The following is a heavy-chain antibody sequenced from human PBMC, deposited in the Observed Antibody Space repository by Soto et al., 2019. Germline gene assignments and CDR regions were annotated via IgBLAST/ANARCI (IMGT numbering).Heavy chain of an antibody. Sequence: GGSLRLSCAASGFTFSNAWMSWVRQAPGKGLEWVGRIKSKTDGGTTDDAAPVKSRFTNSRHDAKNTLYVQMNSLKTADTAVYYCTTDPAGYYSSSSLSPAYDYWGQGTLVTVSS. J-gene: IGHJ4*02. CDR3: TTDPAGYYSSSSLSPAYDY. D-gene: IGHD6-6*01. CDR1: GFTFSNAW. CDR2: IKSKTDGGTT. V-gene: IGHV3-15*01.